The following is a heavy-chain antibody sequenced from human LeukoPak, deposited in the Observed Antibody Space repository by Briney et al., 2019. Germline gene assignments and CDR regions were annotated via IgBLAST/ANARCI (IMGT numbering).Heavy chain of an antibody. D-gene: IGHD3-16*02. CDR1: GGSFSGYY. CDR3: ASYDYIWGSYSYGGYFDY. J-gene: IGHJ4*02. CDR2: INHSGST. V-gene: IGHV4-34*01. Sequence: SETLSLTCAVYGGSFSGYYWSWIRQPPGKGLEWIGEINHSGSTNYNPSLKSRVTISVDTSKNQFSLKLSSVTAADTAVYYCASYDYIWGSYSYGGYFDYWGQGTLVTVSS.